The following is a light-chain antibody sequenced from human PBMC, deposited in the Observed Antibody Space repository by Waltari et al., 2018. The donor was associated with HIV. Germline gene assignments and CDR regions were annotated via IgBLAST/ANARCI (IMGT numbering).Light chain of an antibody. CDR1: QSIDNW. Sequence: DIQMTQSPSTLSASIGDTVTISCRATQSIDNWLAWYQQKPGKAPELLVYKASNLESGVPSRFSGSGSGTDFTLTISSLQPDDFATYYCQQYKSYPRTFGPGTKVDIK. CDR3: QQYKSYPRT. J-gene: IGKJ3*01. CDR2: KAS. V-gene: IGKV1-5*03.